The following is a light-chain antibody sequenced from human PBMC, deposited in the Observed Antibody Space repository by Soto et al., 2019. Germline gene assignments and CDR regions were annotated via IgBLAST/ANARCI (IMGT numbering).Light chain of an antibody. V-gene: IGLV1-40*01. CDR1: SSNIGTPYD. CDR2: GNR. CDR3: QSYDSSLSGFVV. J-gene: IGLJ2*01. Sequence: QSALTQPPSVSGAPGQRVTISCTGSSSNIGTPYDVHWYQQHPGTAPKLLIYGNRYRPSGVPDRFSGSKSGTSASLAITGLQTEDEADYYCQSYDSSLSGFVVFGGGTQLTVL.